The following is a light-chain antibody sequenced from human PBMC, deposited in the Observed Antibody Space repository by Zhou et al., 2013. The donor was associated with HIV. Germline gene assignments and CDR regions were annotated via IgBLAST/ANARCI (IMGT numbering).Light chain of an antibody. CDR1: QSVSSY. V-gene: IGKV3-11*01. J-gene: IGKJ5*01. Sequence: EIVLTQSPATLSLSPGERATLSCRASQSVSSYLVWYQQKPGQAPRLLIYDTSNRATGIPARFSGSGSGTDFTLTISRLEPGDFAVYYCQQRNSWPITFGQGTRLEIK. CDR2: DTS. CDR3: QQRNSWPIT.